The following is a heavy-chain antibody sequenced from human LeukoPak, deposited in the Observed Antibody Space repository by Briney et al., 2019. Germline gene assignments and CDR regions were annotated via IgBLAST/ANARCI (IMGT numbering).Heavy chain of an antibody. CDR3: ARRGAARRYDGLDV. V-gene: IGHV4-59*08. D-gene: IGHD6-6*01. CDR1: GGFISSYY. J-gene: IGHJ6*02. CDR2: IYYTGNT. Sequence: SETLSLTCTVSGGFISSYYWSWIRQPPGKGLEWIGYIYYTGNTNYNPSLTSRATISVDTSMNQFSLKLTSVTAADTAVYYCARRGAARRYDGLDVWGQGTTVTVSS.